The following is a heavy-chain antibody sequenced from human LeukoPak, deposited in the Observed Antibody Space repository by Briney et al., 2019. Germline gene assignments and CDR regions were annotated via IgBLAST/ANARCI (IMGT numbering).Heavy chain of an antibody. CDR2: ISSSSSYI. Sequence: PGGSLRLSCAASGFTFGSYSMNWVRQAPGKGLEWVSSISSSSSYIYYADSVKGRFTISRDNAKNSLYLQMNSLRAEDTAVYYCARDARGNQFDYWGQGTLVTVSS. CDR3: ARDARGNQFDY. J-gene: IGHJ4*02. V-gene: IGHV3-21*01. CDR1: GFTFGSYS. D-gene: IGHD3-16*01.